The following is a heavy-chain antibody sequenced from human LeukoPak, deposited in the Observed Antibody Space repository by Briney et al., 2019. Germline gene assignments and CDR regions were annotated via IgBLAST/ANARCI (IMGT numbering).Heavy chain of an antibody. CDR1: RFSFRHYW. D-gene: IGHD3-10*01. V-gene: IGHV3-74*01. CDR2: VKSDGSNP. Sequence: PGGSLRLSCAASRFSFRHYWMHWVRQAPGKGLVWVSRVKSDGSNPSYADSVKGRFTISRDNAENILYLQMNTLGAEDTAVYYCARDIVSGSGSLDYWGQGTLVTVSS. J-gene: IGHJ4*02. CDR3: ARDIVSGSGSLDY.